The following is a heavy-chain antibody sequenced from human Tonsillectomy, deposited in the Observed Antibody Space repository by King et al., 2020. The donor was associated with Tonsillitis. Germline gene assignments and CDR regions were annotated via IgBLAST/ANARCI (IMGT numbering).Heavy chain of an antibody. V-gene: IGHV4-59*13. D-gene: IGHD1-26*01. CDR3: ARSELLGTTTFDY. CDR1: VGSISSDY. Sequence: VQLQESGPGLVKPSETLSLTCTVSVGSISSDYWSWIRLTPGRGLEWIGYIYYIGNTKYNPSLKSRVTISADSSKNQFSLKLSSVTAADTAVYYCARSELLGTTTFDYWGQGTLVTVSS. J-gene: IGHJ4*02. CDR2: IYYIGNT.